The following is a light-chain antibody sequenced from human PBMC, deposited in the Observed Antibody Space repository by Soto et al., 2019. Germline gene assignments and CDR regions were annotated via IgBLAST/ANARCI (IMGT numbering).Light chain of an antibody. V-gene: IGLV1-40*01. Sequence: QSVLTQPPSVSGAPGQRVTISCTGSSSNIGAGYDVHWYQQLPGTAPKVLIYDNNSRPSGVPGRFSGSKSGTSASLAITGLQAEDEADYYCYSYDVSLSGPVFGGGTKLTVL. CDR2: DNN. CDR3: YSYDVSLSGPV. J-gene: IGLJ2*01. CDR1: SSNIGAGYD.